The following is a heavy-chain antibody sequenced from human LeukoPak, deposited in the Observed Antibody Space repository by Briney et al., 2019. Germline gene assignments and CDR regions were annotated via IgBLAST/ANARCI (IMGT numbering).Heavy chain of an antibody. CDR2: IYHSGSI. D-gene: IGHD3-10*01. CDR3: ARGPAWFGELFFDY. J-gene: IGHJ4*02. V-gene: IGHV4-30-2*01. CDR1: GGSISSGGYS. Sequence: SQTLSLTCAVSGGSISSGGYSWSWIRQPPGKGLEWIGYIYHSGSIYYDPSLKSRVTISVDRSKNQFSLKLSSVTAADTAVYYCARGPAWFGELFFDYWGQGTLVTVSS.